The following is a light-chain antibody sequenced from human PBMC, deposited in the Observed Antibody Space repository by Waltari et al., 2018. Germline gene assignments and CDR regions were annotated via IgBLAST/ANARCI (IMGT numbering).Light chain of an antibody. CDR3: SSYAGGNSLGI. Sequence: QSALTQPASVSGSPGQSITISCTGTSSDIGAYKYVSSYQQHPGKAPRLILYDVSSRPSGVPNRFSGSKSGNTASLTISGLQADDDADYYCSSYAGGNSLGIFGAGTKLTVL. J-gene: IGLJ2*01. CDR1: SSDIGAYKY. CDR2: DVS. V-gene: IGLV2-14*03.